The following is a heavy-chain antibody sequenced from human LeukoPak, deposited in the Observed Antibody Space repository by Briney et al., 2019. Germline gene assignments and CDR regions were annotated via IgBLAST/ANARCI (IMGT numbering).Heavy chain of an antibody. CDR2: VKRKTEPETT. Sequence: GGSLRLSCAASGITFSKAWMRWVRQAPGKGRVWVGRVKRKTEPETTNYAAPVKGRFTISRDDSKNTMYLQMNSLKAGDTAVYYCTADFGGTDNAFDLWGQGTMVTVSS. J-gene: IGHJ3*01. CDR3: TADFGGTDNAFDL. D-gene: IGHD4-23*01. V-gene: IGHV3-15*01. CDR1: GITFSKAW.